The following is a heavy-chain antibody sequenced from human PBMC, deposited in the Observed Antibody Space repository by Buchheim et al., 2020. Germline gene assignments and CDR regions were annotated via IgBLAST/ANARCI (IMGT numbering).Heavy chain of an antibody. CDR3: ARDHNWVFDY. D-gene: IGHD1-1*01. J-gene: IGHJ4*02. V-gene: IGHV3-48*01. CDR1: GFTFSSYS. Sequence: EVQLVESGGGLVQPGGSLRLSCAASGFTFSSYSMNWVRQAPGKGLDWVSYINSDSGTISYADSVKGRFTISRDNAEHSLYLHMNGLRAEDTAVYYCARDHNWVFDYWGLGTL. CDR2: INSDSGTI.